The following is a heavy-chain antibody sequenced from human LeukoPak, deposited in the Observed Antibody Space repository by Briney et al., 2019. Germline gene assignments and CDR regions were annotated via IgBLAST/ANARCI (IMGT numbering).Heavy chain of an antibody. J-gene: IGHJ4*02. CDR1: GYILTELS. CDR3: ARVRGVETYYFDY. CDR2: FDPEDGET. D-gene: IGHD3-10*01. Sequence: EASVKVSCKVSGYILTELSMHWVRQAPGKGLEWMGSFDPEDGETLYAQKFQGRVTITADESTSTAYMELSSLRSEDTAVYYCARVRGVETYYFDYWGQGTLVTVSS. V-gene: IGHV1-24*01.